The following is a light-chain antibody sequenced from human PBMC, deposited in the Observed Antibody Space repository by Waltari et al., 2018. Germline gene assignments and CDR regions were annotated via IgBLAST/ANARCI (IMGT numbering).Light chain of an antibody. V-gene: IGKV1-39*01. CDR3: QQSYSSPYT. CDR1: QRIGNF. J-gene: IGKJ2*01. CDR2: GAD. Sequence: DIQMTQSPSSLSTSVGARVTITRRASQRIGNFLNWYQHKPGKAPDLLIYGADSLQSGVPSRFSGSGSGTDFTLTISSPQPEDFATYFCQQSYSSPYTFGQGTKLEIK.